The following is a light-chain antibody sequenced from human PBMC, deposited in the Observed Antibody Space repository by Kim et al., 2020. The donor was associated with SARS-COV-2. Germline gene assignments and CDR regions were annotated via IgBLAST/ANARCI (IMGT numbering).Light chain of an antibody. CDR1: NIGNKN. V-gene: IGLV3-21*04. CDR2: YDR. J-gene: IGLJ1*01. Sequence: APGKTARMTCGGDNIGNKNVHWYQQKPGQAPVLVIYYDRDRPSGIPERFSGSNSGNTATLTISRVEAGDEADYYCQVWDSSNDHYVFGTGTKVTVL. CDR3: QVWDSSNDHYV.